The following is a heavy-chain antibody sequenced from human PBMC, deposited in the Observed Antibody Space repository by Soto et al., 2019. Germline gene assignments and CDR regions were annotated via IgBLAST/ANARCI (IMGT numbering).Heavy chain of an antibody. J-gene: IGHJ2*01. CDR3: ARDYFETAIVLSDGYFDL. CDR2: EKQEGSMK. Sequence: GGCLRLSCAASAFTLSSYWMSWVRPAPENGLEWVANEKQEGSMKFYVDSVKARISHSRDNAKDSLYLQMNCLRVDDTTLYDCARDYFETAIVLSDGYFDLWGRGTLVTVSS. CDR1: AFTLSSYW. V-gene: IGHV3-7*01. D-gene: IGHD5-18*01.